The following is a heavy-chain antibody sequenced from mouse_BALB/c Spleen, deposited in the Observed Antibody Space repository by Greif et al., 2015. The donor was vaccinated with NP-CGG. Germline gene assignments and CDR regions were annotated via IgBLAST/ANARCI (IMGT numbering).Heavy chain of an antibody. J-gene: IGHJ4*01. CDR2: ISDGGSYT. Sequence: EVKLMESGGGLVKPGGSLKLSCAASGFTFSDYYMYWVRQTPEKRLEWVATISDGGSYTYYPDSVKGRFTISRDNAKNNLYLQMSSLKSEDTAMYYCARPLLLWYAMDYWGQGTSVTVSS. D-gene: IGHD2-1*01. V-gene: IGHV5-4*02. CDR3: ARPLLLWYAMDY. CDR1: GFTFSDYY.